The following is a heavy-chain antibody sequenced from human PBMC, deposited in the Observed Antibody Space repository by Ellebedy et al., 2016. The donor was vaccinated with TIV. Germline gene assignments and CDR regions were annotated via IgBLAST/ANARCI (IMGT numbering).Heavy chain of an antibody. V-gene: IGHV3-74*01. CDR3: AREEIYGDYYYYGMDV. J-gene: IGHJ6*02. CDR1: GFTFSSYW. CDR2: INSDGSST. D-gene: IGHD4-17*01. Sequence: GGSLRLXXAASGFTFSSYWMHWVRQAPGKGLVWVSRINSDGSSTSYADSVKGRFTISRDNAKNTLYLQMNSLRAEDTAVYYCAREEIYGDYYYYGMDVWGQGTTVTVSS.